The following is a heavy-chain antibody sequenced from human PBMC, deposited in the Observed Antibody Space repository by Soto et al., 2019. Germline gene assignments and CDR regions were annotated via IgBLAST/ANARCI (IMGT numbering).Heavy chain of an antibody. J-gene: IGHJ6*02. Sequence: QVQLVQSGAEVKKPGSSVKVSCKASGGTFSSYGISWVRQAPGQGLEWMGGIIPIVGTANYAQKFQGRVTITADDSTSTAYMELSSLRSEDTAVYYGTAGEHYDILTGYFYYYGMDVWGQGTTVTVSS. D-gene: IGHD3-9*01. CDR2: IIPIVGTA. V-gene: IGHV1-69*01. CDR1: GGTFSSYG. CDR3: TAGEHYDILTGYFYYYGMDV.